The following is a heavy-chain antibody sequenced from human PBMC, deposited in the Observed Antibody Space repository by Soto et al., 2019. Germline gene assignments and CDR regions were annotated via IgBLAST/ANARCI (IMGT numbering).Heavy chain of an antibody. V-gene: IGHV5-10-1*01. CDR1: GYSFTSYL. CDR3: ARRYDFCSGYFFHEVIDC. J-gene: IGHJ4*02. Sequence: PXESLKVSWQSSGYSFTSYLISLVRQMPGKGLEWMGRIDPSDSYTNYSPSFQGHVTISADKSISTAYLQWSSLKASDTARYYCARRYDFCSGYFFHEVIDCWGQGTLVPVSS. D-gene: IGHD3-3*01. CDR2: IDPSDSYT.